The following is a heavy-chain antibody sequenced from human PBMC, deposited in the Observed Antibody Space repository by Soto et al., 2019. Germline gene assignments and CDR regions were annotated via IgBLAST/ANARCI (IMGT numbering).Heavy chain of an antibody. CDR1: GFTFSSYA. CDR2: ISYDGSNK. J-gene: IGHJ4*02. D-gene: IGHD5-12*01. V-gene: IGHV3-30-3*01. CDR3: ARDRVNGYLDY. Sequence: QVQPVESGGGVVQPGRSLRLSCAASGFTFSSYAMHWVRQAPGKGLEWVAVISYDGSNKYYADSVKGRFTISRDNSKNTLYLQMNSLRAEDTAVYYCARDRVNGYLDYWGQGTLVTVSS.